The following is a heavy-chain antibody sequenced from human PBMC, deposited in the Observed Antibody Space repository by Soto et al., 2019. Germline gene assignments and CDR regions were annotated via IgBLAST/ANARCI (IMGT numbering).Heavy chain of an antibody. D-gene: IGHD2-15*01. CDR1: GYTFTSYG. V-gene: IGHV1-18*01. CDR2: ISAYNGNT. J-gene: IGHJ6*03. Sequence: ASVKVSCKASGYTFTSYGISWVRQAPGQGLEWMGWISAYNGNTNYAQKLQGSVTMTTDTSTSTAYMELRSLRSDDTAVYYCARALLQGYYYYYMDVWGKGTTVTVSS. CDR3: ARALLQGYYYYYMDV.